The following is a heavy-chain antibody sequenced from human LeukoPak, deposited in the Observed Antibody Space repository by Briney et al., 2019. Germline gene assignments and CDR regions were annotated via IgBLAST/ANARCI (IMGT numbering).Heavy chain of an antibody. D-gene: IGHD4-17*01. CDR1: GGSISSYY. J-gene: IGHJ4*02. CDR2: IYYSGST. V-gene: IGHV4-59*01. Sequence: SETLSLTCTVSGGSISSYYWSWIRLPPGKGLEWIGYIYYSGSTNFNPSLKSRVNISVDTSKNQFSLKLSSVTAADTAVYYCARGYGETSTRWGQGTLVTVSS. CDR3: ARGYGETSTR.